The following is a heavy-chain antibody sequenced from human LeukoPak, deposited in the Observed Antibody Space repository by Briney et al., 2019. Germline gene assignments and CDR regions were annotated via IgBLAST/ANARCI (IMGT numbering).Heavy chain of an antibody. CDR3: ARSGYSGYDPDY. D-gene: IGHD5-12*01. CDR2: ISPGSDYT. J-gene: IGHJ4*02. CDR1: GFTFSGYF. V-gene: IGHV3-11*06. Sequence: GGSLRLSCAASGFTFSGYFMNWIRQAPGKGLEWVSYISPGSDYTNYADSVKGRFTNSRDNAKNSLYLRMNSLRAEDTAVYFCARSGYSGYDPDYWGQGTLVTVSS.